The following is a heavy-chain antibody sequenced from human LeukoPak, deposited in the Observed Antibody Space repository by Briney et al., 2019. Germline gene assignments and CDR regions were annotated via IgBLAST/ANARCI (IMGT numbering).Heavy chain of an antibody. CDR2: ISSSGSTI. V-gene: IGHV3-11*04. CDR1: GFTFSDYY. Sequence: GGSLRLSCAASGFTFSDYYMGWIRQAPGKGLEWVSYISSSGSTIYYADSVKGRFTISRDNAKNSLYPQMNSLRAEDTAVYYCARNIGGINYDYVWGSYRFRFDPWGQGTLVTVSS. J-gene: IGHJ5*02. D-gene: IGHD3-16*02. CDR3: ARNIGGINYDYVWGSYRFRFDP.